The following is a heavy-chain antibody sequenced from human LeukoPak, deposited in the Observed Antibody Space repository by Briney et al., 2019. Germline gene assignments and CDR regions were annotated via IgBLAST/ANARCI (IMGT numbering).Heavy chain of an antibody. CDR3: GRDSLNCSTTSSSHYLHS. CDR2: IYHSGST. CDR1: GGSISNYY. V-gene: IGHV4-59*01. D-gene: IGHD2-2*01. J-gene: IGHJ4*02. Sequence: SETLSLTCSVSGGSISNYYWNWIRQTPGKGLEWIGYIYHSGSTYYNPSLKSRVTISLDTSKKQFSLKLSSVTAADTAVYFCGRDSLNCSTTSSSHYLHSGAQGPL.